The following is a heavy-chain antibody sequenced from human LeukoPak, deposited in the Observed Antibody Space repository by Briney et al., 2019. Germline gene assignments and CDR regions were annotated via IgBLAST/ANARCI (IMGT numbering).Heavy chain of an antibody. J-gene: IGHJ4*02. CDR1: GFTFDDYG. Sequence: GGSLRLSCAASGFTFDDYGMSWVRQAPGKGLEWVSGINWNGGSTGYADSVKGQFTISRDNAKNSLYLQMNSLRAEDTALYYCASTISSGIAALDYWGQGTLVTVSS. V-gene: IGHV3-20*04. CDR2: INWNGGST. CDR3: ASTISSGIAALDY. D-gene: IGHD6-13*01.